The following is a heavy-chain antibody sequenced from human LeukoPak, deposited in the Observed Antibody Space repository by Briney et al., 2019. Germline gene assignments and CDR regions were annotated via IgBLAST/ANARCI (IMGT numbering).Heavy chain of an antibody. D-gene: IGHD2-2*02. V-gene: IGHV4-30-2*01. J-gene: IGHJ2*01. CDR2: IYHSGST. Sequence: PSQTLSLTCAVSGGSISSGGYSWSWIRQPPGKGLEWIGYIYHSGSTYYNPSLKSRVTISVDRSKNQFSLKLSSVTAADTAVYYCARRYYTDWYFDLWGQGTLVTVSS. CDR1: GGSISSGGYS. CDR3: ARRYYTDWYFDL.